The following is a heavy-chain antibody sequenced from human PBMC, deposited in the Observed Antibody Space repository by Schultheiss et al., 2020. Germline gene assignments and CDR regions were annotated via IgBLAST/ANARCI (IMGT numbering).Heavy chain of an antibody. CDR3: AKGLGIDILTRPYYFDY. D-gene: IGHD3-9*01. CDR1: GGSFSGYY. CDR2: ISGSGGST. J-gene: IGHJ4*02. V-gene: IGHV3-23*01. Sequence: ETLSLTCAVYGGSFSGYYWSWIRQPPGKGLEWVSAISGSGGSTYYADSVKGRFTISRDNSGNTLYLQMNSLRAEDTAVYYCAKGLGIDILTRPYYFDYWGQGTLVTVSS.